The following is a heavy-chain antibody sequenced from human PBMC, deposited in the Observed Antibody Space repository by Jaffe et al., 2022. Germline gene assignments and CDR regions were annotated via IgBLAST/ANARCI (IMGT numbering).Heavy chain of an antibody. Sequence: EVQLVESGGGLVQPGGSLRLSCAASGFTFSNSWMTWVRQTPGKGLEFVANINQDGGVKNYEGSVKGRFTISRDNAKNSLSLQMNSLRAEDTAVYYCARDPGSSAFDYWGQGTLVTVSS. CDR1: GFTFSNSW. CDR3: ARDPGSSAFDY. D-gene: IGHD6-19*01. CDR2: INQDGGVK. V-gene: IGHV3-7*05. J-gene: IGHJ4*02.